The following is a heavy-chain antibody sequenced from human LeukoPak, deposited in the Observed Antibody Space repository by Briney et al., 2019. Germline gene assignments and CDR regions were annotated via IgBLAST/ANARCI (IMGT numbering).Heavy chain of an antibody. J-gene: IGHJ4*02. CDR2: LKSKTDGGTS. CDR1: GFTFSNAW. V-gene: IGHV3-15*01. CDR3: TPEGYYDFWSGYRHFGY. Sequence: PGGSLRLSCAASGFTFSNAWMSWVRQAPGKGLEWVGRLKSKTDGGTSDYAAPVKGRFTISRDDSKNTLYLQMNGLKTEDTAVYYCTPEGYYDFWSGYRHFGYWGQGTLVTVSS. D-gene: IGHD3-3*01.